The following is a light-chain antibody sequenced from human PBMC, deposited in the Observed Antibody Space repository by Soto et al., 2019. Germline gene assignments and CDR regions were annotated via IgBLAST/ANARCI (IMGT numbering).Light chain of an antibody. J-gene: IGKJ2*01. CDR1: QSISSW. CDR3: QQYNSYSPT. V-gene: IGKV1-5*01. Sequence: DIQMTQSPSTLSASIRDRVTISCRASQSISSWLAWYQQKPGRAPKLLIYDASTLQRGVPSRFSGSGSGTEFTLTISDLQPDDFATYYCQQYNSYSPTFGQGTNLEIK. CDR2: DAS.